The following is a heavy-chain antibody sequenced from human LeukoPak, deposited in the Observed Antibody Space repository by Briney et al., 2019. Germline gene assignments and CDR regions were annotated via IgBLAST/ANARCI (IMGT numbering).Heavy chain of an antibody. J-gene: IGHJ6*02. V-gene: IGHV4-59*01. CDR3: ARVPMTTVTTYYYYYGMDV. CDR1: GGSISSYY. CDR2: IYYSGSN. Sequence: TSETLSLTCTVSGGSISSYYWSWIRQPPGKGLEWMGYIYYSGSNNYNPSLKSRVTISVDTSKNQFSLKLSSVTAADTAVYYCARVPMTTVTTYYYYYGMDVWGQGTTVTVSS. D-gene: IGHD4-17*01.